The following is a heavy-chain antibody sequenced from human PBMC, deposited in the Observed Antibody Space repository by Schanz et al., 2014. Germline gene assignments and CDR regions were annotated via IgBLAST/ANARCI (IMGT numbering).Heavy chain of an antibody. D-gene: IGHD6-19*01. CDR1: GFTFSSYG. CDR3: ARGGYSSGWYDRDIAHFDY. Sequence: QVQLVESGGGVVQPGRSRRLSCEASGFTFSSYGMHWVRQAPGKGLEWVAVISYDGNNEDYADSVQGRFTISRDNSKNALYLQMDSLRAEDTAVYYCARGGYSSGWYDRDIAHFDYWGQGTLVTVSS. V-gene: IGHV3-30*03. CDR2: ISYDGNNE. J-gene: IGHJ4*02.